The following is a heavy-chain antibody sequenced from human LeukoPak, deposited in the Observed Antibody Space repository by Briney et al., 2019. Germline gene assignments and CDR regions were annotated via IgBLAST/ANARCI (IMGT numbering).Heavy chain of an antibody. V-gene: IGHV4-34*01. CDR2: INHSGST. D-gene: IGHD2-2*01. CDR1: GGSFSGYY. Sequence: SETLSLTCAVYGGSFSGYYWSWIRQPPGKGLEWIGEINHSGSTNYNPSLKSRVTISVDTSKNQFSLKLSSVTAADTAVYYCARRGCSSTSCYPYYYYYMDVWGKGTTVTVSS. J-gene: IGHJ6*03. CDR3: ARRGCSSTSCYPYYYYYMDV.